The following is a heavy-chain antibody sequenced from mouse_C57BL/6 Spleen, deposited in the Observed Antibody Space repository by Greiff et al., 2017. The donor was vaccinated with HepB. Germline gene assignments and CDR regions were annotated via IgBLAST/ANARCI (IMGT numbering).Heavy chain of an antibody. CDR1: GYTFTSYG. D-gene: IGHD1-1*01. V-gene: IGHV1-81*01. CDR2: IYPRSGNT. CDR3: ARDGSRHGYFDV. J-gene: IGHJ1*03. Sequence: VKVVESGAELARPGASVKLSCKASGYTFTSYGISWVKQRTGQGLEWIGEIYPRSGNTYYNEKFKGKATLTADKSSSTAYMELRSLTSEDSAVYFCARDGSRHGYFDVWRTGTTVTVPS.